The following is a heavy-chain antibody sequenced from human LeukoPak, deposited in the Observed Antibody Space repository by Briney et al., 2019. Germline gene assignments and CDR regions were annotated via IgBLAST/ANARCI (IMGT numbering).Heavy chain of an antibody. J-gene: IGHJ3*02. CDR3: GRVRKQLGYSFDI. CDR2: INNDGSST. V-gene: IGHV3-74*01. D-gene: IGHD5-18*01. CDR1: RFTFSSYW. Sequence: GGSLRLSCAASRFTFSSYWMHWVRQAPGKGLVWVSSINNDGSSTIYADSVKGRFTISRDNAKNTLYLQMNSLRAEDTAVYYCGRVRKQLGYSFDIWGQGTMVTVSS.